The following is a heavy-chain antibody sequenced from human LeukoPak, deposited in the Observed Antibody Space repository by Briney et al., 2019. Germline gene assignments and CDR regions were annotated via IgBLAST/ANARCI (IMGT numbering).Heavy chain of an antibody. CDR2: ISGGGGST. CDR3: AKTPGITAAGPDY. D-gene: IGHD6-13*01. V-gene: IGHV3-23*01. J-gene: IGHJ4*02. Sequence: GGSLLLSCAASGFTFSSCAMNWVRQAPGKGLEWVSAISGGGGSTYYADSVEGRFTISRYNSKNTLYLQMNSLRAEDTAVYYCAKTPGITAAGPDYWGQGTLVTVSS. CDR1: GFTFSSCA.